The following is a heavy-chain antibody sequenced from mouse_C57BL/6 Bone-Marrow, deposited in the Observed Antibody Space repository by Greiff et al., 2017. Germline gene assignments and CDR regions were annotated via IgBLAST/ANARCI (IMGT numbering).Heavy chain of an antibody. CDR3: TTGLRPFYWYFDV. Sequence: VQLQQSGAELVRPGASVKLSCTASGFNIKDDYMHWVKQRPEQGLEWIGWIDPGNGDTEYASKFQGKATITADTSSNTAYMQRSSLTSEDTAVYYCTTGLRPFYWYFDVWGTGTTVTVSS. J-gene: IGHJ1*03. D-gene: IGHD2-4*01. V-gene: IGHV14-4*01. CDR2: IDPGNGDT. CDR1: GFNIKDDY.